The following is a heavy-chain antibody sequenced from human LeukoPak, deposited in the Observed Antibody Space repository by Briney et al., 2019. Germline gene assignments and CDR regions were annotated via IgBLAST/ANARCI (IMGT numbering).Heavy chain of an antibody. CDR1: GFTFSSYA. CDR2: ISGSGGST. V-gene: IGHV3-23*01. Sequence: GGPLRLSCAASGFTFSSYAMSWVRQAPGKGLEWVSAISGSGGSTYYADSVKGRFTISRDNSKNTLYLQMNSLRAEDTAVYYCAKDLGYSNSNLDYYYYMDVWGKGTTVTVSS. J-gene: IGHJ6*03. D-gene: IGHD4-11*01. CDR3: AKDLGYSNSNLDYYYYMDV.